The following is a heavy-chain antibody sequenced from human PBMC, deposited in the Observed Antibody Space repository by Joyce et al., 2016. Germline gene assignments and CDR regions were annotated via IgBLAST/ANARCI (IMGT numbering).Heavy chain of an antibody. CDR3: ARPRYCSGGSCLNWFDP. CDR2: IDPSDAYT. CDR1: GYSFTSYW. J-gene: IGHJ5*02. Sequence: EVQLVQSGAEVKKPGESLRISCKGSGYSFTSYWINWVRQMPGNGLEWLVRIDPSDAYTNYSPSFQGHVTISADKSISTAYLQWSSLKASDTAMYYCARPRYCSGGSCLNWFDPWGQGTLVTVSS. V-gene: IGHV5-10-1*01. D-gene: IGHD2-15*01.